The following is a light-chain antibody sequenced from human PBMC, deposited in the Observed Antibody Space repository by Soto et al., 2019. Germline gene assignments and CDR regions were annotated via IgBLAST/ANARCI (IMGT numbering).Light chain of an antibody. CDR1: QSVGTY. Sequence: DIVLTQSPATLSLSPGERATLSCGASQSVGTYLAWYQQKPGQAPRLLIYDASNRATGIPARFSGSGSGTDFTLTISSLESEDFAVYYCQQRSYWPRTFGQGTKV. V-gene: IGKV3-11*01. CDR2: DAS. CDR3: QQRSYWPRT. J-gene: IGKJ1*01.